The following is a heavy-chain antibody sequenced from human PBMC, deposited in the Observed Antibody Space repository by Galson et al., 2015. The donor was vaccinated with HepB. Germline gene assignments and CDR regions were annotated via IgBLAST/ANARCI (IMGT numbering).Heavy chain of an antibody. J-gene: IGHJ5*02. CDR1: GFTFRSYA. CDR2: ISSNGGST. CDR3: AKGPGSAPLRNWFDP. Sequence: SLRLSCAASGFTFRSYAMHWVRQAPGKGLEYVSAISSNGGSTYYEDSVKGRFTISRDNSKNTLYLQMSSLRAEDTAVYYCAKGPGSAPLRNWFDPWGQGTLVTVSS. V-gene: IGHV3-64D*06. D-gene: IGHD3-16*01.